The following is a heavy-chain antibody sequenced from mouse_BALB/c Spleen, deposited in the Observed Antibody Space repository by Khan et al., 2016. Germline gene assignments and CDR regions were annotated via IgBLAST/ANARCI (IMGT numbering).Heavy chain of an antibody. D-gene: IGHD1-1*01. Sequence: EVQLVESGGGLVQPGGSLKLSCAASGFDFSRYWMSWVRQAPGKGLEWIGYINPDSSTINYTPSLKAKFIISRDNATNTLYLQMRTVRSEDTALYYCARAGYYGYLAYWGQGTLVTVSA. CDR3: ARAGYYGYLAY. CDR1: GFDFSRYW. CDR2: INPDSSTI. J-gene: IGHJ3*01. V-gene: IGHV4-1*02.